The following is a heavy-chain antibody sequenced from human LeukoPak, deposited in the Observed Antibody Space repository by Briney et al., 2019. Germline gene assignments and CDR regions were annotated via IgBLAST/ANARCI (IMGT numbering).Heavy chain of an antibody. CDR3: ARPLSAASSSGWYSEYHYYYGMDV. D-gene: IGHD6-19*01. Sequence: SVKVSCKASGGTFSSYAISWVRQAPGQGLEWMGGIIPIFGTANYAQKFQGRVTITADESTSTAYMELSSLRSEDTAVYYCARPLSAASSSGWYSEYHYYYGMDVWGQGTTVTVSS. CDR1: GGTFSSYA. V-gene: IGHV1-69*13. J-gene: IGHJ6*02. CDR2: IIPIFGTA.